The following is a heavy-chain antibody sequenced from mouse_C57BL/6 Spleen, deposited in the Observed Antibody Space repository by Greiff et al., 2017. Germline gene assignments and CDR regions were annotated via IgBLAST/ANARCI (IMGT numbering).Heavy chain of an antibody. CDR3: ARMGDGDYERYFDV. V-gene: IGHV1-64*01. CDR2: IHPNSGST. CDR1: GYTFTSYW. Sequence: QVQLQQPGAELVKPGASVKLSCKASGYTFTSYWMHWVKQRPGQGLEWIGMIHPNSGSTNYNEKFKSKATLTVDKSSSTASMQISSLTSDDSAVYYCARMGDGDYERYFDVWGTGTTVTVSS. D-gene: IGHD2-13*01. J-gene: IGHJ1*03.